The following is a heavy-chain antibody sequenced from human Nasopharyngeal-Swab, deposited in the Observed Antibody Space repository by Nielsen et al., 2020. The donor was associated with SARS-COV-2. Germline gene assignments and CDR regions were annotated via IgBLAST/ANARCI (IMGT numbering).Heavy chain of an antibody. CDR2: ISSSGSTI. V-gene: IGHV3-11*04. Sequence: RQAPGKGLEWVSYISSSGSTIYYADSVKGRFTISRDNAKNSLYLQMNSLRAEDTAVYYCARDQDVVVPAAIDYYCYGMDVWGQGTTVTVSS. CDR3: ARDQDVVVPAAIDYYCYGMDV. D-gene: IGHD2-2*01. J-gene: IGHJ6*02.